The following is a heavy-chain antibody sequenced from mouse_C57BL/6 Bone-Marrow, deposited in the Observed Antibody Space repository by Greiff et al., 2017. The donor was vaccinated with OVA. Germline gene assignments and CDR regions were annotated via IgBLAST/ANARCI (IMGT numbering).Heavy chain of an antibody. CDR1: GFSLSTSYMG. Sequence: QVTLKVSGPGILQPSQTLSLTCSFSGFSLSTSYMGIGWIRQPSGKGLEWLAHIWWNDDKYYNPSLKSRLTISKDTSNNQLFLNITSVDTATTATYSYAQMSGDYGLFAYWGQGTLVTVSA. J-gene: IGHJ3*01. CDR2: IWWNDDK. V-gene: IGHV8-5*01. CDR3: AQMSGDYGLFAY. D-gene: IGHD2-13*01.